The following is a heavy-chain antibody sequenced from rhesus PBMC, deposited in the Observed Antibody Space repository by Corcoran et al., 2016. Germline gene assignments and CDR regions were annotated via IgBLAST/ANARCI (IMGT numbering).Heavy chain of an antibody. D-gene: IGHD6-43*01. CDR2: ISGSGGST. J-gene: IGHJ5-2*02. CDR1: GGSISSNY. V-gene: IGHV4-173*01. Sequence: QLQLQESGPGLVKPSETLSLTCAVSGGSISSNYCTWIRQPPGKGLAWIGRISGSGGSTDYNPSLKRRVTIATDTSKNQFSLKLTSVTAADTAVYYCVRSAAAARNVLDVWGRGLLVTVSS. CDR3: VRSAAAARNVLDV.